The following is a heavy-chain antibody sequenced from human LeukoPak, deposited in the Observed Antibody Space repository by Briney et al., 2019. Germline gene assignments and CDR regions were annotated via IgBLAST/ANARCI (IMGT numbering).Heavy chain of an antibody. D-gene: IGHD6-19*01. CDR1: GYTFTSYG. Sequence: ASVKVSCKASGYTFTSYGISWVRQAPGQGLEWMGWISAYNGNTNYAQKLQGRVTMTTDTSTSTAYIELRSLRSDDTAVYYCVREGSSGWYYPRTHFDYWGQGTLVTVSS. CDR3: VREGSSGWYYPRTHFDY. J-gene: IGHJ4*02. V-gene: IGHV1-18*01. CDR2: ISAYNGNT.